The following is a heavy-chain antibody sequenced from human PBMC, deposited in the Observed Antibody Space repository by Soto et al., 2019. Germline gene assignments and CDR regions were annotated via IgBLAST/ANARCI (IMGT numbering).Heavy chain of an antibody. V-gene: IGHV3-7*01. CDR3: ARDLYDFWSGYLSMAGMDV. J-gene: IGHJ6*02. D-gene: IGHD3-3*01. Sequence: GSLRLSCAASGFTFSSYWMSWVRQAPGKGLEWVANIKQDGSEKYYVDSVKGRFTISRDNAKNSLYLQMNSLRAEDTAVYYCARDLYDFWSGYLSMAGMDVWGQGTTVTVSS. CDR2: IKQDGSEK. CDR1: GFTFSSYW.